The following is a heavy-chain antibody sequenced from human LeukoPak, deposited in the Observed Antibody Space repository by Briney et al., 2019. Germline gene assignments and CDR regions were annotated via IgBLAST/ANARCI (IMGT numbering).Heavy chain of an antibody. CDR1: GYTFTSYY. J-gene: IGHJ4*02. Sequence: ASVKVSCKASGYTFTSYYMHWVRQAPGQGLEWMGIINPSGGSTSYAQKFQGRVTMTRDTSTSTVYMELSSLRSEDTAVYYCARADESRDGYNHLFDYWGQGTLVTVSS. V-gene: IGHV1-46*01. CDR2: INPSGGST. CDR3: ARADESRDGYNHLFDY. D-gene: IGHD5-24*01.